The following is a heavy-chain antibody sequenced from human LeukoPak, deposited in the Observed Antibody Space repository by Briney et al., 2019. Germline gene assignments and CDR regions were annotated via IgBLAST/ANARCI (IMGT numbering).Heavy chain of an antibody. J-gene: IGHJ4*02. CDR1: GGSISSSSYY. CDR2: IYYSGST. V-gene: IGHV4-39*01. D-gene: IGHD6-13*01. CDR3: ASGYPGIAAAGTGY. Sequence: SETPSLTCTVSGGSISSSSYYWGWIRQPPGKGLEWIGSIYYSGSTYYNPSLKSRVTISVDTPKNQSSLKLSSVTAADTAVYYCASGYPGIAAAGTGYWGQGTLVTVSS.